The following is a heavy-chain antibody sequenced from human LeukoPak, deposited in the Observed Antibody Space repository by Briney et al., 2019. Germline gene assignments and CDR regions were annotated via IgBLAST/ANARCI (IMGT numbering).Heavy chain of an antibody. CDR3: ARDVGGYYDILTGYSGNWFDP. J-gene: IGHJ5*02. Sequence: PGGSLRLSCAASGFTLSSNWMSWVRQAPGKGLEWVANIKQDGSEKYYVDSVKGRFTTSRDNSKTSLNLQMNSLRAEETAVYYCARDVGGYYDILTGYSGNWFDPWGQGTLVTVSS. D-gene: IGHD3-9*01. V-gene: IGHV3-7*01. CDR2: IKQDGSEK. CDR1: GFTLSSNW.